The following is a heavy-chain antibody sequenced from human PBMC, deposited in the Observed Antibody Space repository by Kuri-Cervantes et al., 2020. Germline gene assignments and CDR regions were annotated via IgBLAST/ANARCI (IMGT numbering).Heavy chain of an antibody. CDR2: ISWNSGSI. Sequence: LSLTCAASGFTFDDYAMHWVRQAPGKGLEWVSGISWNSGSIGYADSVKGRFTISRDNAKNSLYLQMNSLRAEDTALYYCAKGPRWELPYYFDYWGQGILVTVSS. CDR1: GFTFDDYA. CDR3: AKGPRWELPYYFDY. V-gene: IGHV3-9*01. J-gene: IGHJ4*02. D-gene: IGHD1-26*01.